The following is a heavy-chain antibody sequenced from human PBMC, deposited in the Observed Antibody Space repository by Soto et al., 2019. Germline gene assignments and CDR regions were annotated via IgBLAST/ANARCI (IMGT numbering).Heavy chain of an antibody. V-gene: IGHV3-74*01. CDR1: GFTFSSHW. CDR2: ISGDGSTT. D-gene: IGHD4-17*01. CDR3: ATDRCYGDWYLDP. Sequence: EVQLVESGGGSVQPGGSLRLSCAASGFTFSSHWMHWVRQAPGKGLVWVSRISGDGSTTDYADQVKGRFTISRDNAKTTLYLQIKHLRAEDTAVYYCATDRCYGDWYLDPWGRGTQVTVSS. J-gene: IGHJ2*01.